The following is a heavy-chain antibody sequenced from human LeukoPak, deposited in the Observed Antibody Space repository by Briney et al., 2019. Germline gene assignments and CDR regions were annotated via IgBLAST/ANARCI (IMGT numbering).Heavy chain of an antibody. V-gene: IGHV5-51*01. CDR1: GYRFTSDW. CDR3: ARLSGRVVCSAGSCYIDS. Sequence: GESLKISCKGSGYRFTSDWIGWVRQMPGKGLEWMEIIYPGDSDTRYSPSFQGQVTISADKSVNTAYLQWSSLKASDTAMYYCARLSGRVVCSAGSCYIDSWGQGTLVTVSS. CDR2: IYPGDSDT. D-gene: IGHD2-15*01. J-gene: IGHJ4*02.